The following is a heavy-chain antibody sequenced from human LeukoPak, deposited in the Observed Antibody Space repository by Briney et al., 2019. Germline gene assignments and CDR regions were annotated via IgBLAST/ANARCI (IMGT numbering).Heavy chain of an antibody. CDR2: VYHGDDRT. J-gene: IGHJ2*01. D-gene: IGHD5-12*01. CDR3: ARSGYDYWYFDL. Sequence: GGSLRLSCVASGFTSSNYAMTWVRQAPGKGLEWVSAVYHGDDRTYYPDSVKGRFAISRDISRTTLYLQMDSLRAEDTAVYYCARSGYDYWYFDLWGRGTLVTVSS. V-gene: IGHV3-23*01. CDR1: GFTSSNYA.